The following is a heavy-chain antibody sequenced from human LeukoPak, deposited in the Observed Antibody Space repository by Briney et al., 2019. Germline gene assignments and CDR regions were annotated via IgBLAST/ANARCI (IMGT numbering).Heavy chain of an antibody. J-gene: IGHJ4*02. V-gene: IGHV2-5*02. D-gene: IGHD3-22*01. CDR2: IYWDDGT. CDR1: GFSSSRSGVG. Sequence: SGPTLVNPTQTLTLTCSFSGFSSSRSGVGVGWVRQPPGMALEWLAFIYWDDGTRYSPSLRSSLTITKDTSKSQVVLTMTHVDPVDTATYYCARSYDTSGQYRVYFDYWGQGTLVTVSS. CDR3: ARSYDTSGQYRVYFDY.